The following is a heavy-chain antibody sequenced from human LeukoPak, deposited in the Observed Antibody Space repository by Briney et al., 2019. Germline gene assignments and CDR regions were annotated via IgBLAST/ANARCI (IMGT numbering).Heavy chain of an antibody. CDR1: GGAIRSVGYY. CDR3: ARVKAATTNPRFDY. V-gene: IGHV4-31*03. J-gene: IGHJ4*02. Sequence: SETLSLTCTVSGGAIRSVGYYWSWIRQHPGKGLEWIGYIYYSGTTYYNPSLKSRATVLVDTSVNQFSLRLNSMTAADTAVYYCARVKAATTNPRFDYWGQGTLGTVSS. D-gene: IGHD5-24*01. CDR2: IYYSGTT.